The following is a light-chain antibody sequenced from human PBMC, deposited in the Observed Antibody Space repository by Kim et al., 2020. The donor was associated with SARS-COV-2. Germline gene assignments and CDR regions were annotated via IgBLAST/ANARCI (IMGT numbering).Light chain of an antibody. V-gene: IGLV2-23*02. J-gene: IGLJ1*01. CDR1: SRDVGSYNL. CDR2: DVS. CDR3: CSYAGSNTYV. Sequence: QSVLTQPASASGSPGQSITISCTGTSRDVGSYNLVSWYQQHPGKAPKLMIYDVSKRPSGVSNRFSGYKSANTASLTISGRQAEDEADYYCCSYAGSNTYVFGTGTKLTVL.